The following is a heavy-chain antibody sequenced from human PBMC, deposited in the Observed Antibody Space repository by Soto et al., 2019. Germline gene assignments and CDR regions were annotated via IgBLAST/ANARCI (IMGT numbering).Heavy chain of an antibody. V-gene: IGHV3-33*01. CDR1: GFIFSSFG. CDR3: VRDLLGSGGHLDY. J-gene: IGHJ4*02. CDR2: IWYDGSNT. Sequence: PGGSLRLSCAASGFIFSSFGMHWVRQAPGKGLEWVAHIWYDGSNTYYADSVKGRFTISRDNSRNTLYLQMNSLRAEDTAVYHCVRDLLGSGGHLDYWGQGTTVTVYS. D-gene: IGHD7-27*01.